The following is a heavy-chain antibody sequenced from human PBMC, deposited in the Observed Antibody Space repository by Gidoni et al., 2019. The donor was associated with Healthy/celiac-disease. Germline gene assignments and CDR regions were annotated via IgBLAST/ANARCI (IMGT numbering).Heavy chain of an antibody. D-gene: IGHD3-10*01. CDR3: ARSGIGSGSYSKADY. J-gene: IGHJ4*02. CDR1: GSTFADYG. CDR2: INWNGGST. Sequence: EVQLVESGGGVVRPGRSLSLPCPASGSTFADYGMSWVRQAPGKGLELVSGINWNGGSTGYADSVKGRFTIARDNAKTSLYLQMNSLRAEDTALYYCARSGIGSGSYSKADYWGQGTLVTVSS. V-gene: IGHV3-20*04.